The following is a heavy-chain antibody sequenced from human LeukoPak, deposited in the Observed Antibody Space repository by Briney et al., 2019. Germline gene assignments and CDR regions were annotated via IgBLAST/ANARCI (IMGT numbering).Heavy chain of an antibody. CDR1: GGSISSYY. CDR3: ARGGGYASPIGY. D-gene: IGHD5-12*01. V-gene: IGHV4-4*07. J-gene: IGHJ4*02. Sequence: SETLSLTCTVSGGSISSYYWSWIRQPAGKGLGWIGRIYTSGSTNYNPSLKSRVTISVDTSKNQFSLKLSSVTAADTAVYYCARGGGYASPIGYWGQGALVTVSS. CDR2: IYTSGST.